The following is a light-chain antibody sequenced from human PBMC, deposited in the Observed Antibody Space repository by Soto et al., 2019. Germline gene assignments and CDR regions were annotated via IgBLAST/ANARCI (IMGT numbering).Light chain of an antibody. CDR3: SSYTNTATVV. Sequence: QSVLTQVASVSGSPGQSITISCTGTSSDVGGRDFVSWYQQHPGKAPKLIIYNVNYRPSGVSDRFSGSKSGNTASLTISGLQADDEADYYCSSYTNTATVVFAGGTKLTVL. J-gene: IGLJ3*02. CDR1: SSDVGGRDF. V-gene: IGLV2-14*03. CDR2: NVN.